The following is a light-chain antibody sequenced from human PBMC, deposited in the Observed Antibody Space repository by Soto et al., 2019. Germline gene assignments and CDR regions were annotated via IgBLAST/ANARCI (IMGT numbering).Light chain of an antibody. CDR3: CSYAGSSTFYV. CDR2: EVS. Sequence: QSALSQPPSVSGSPGQWITITCTGTSSDVGSYNLVSWYQQHPGKAPKLMIYEVSKWPSGVSNRFSGSKSGNTASLTISGLQAEDEADYYCCSYAGSSTFYVFGTGTKVTVL. CDR1: SSDVGSYNL. V-gene: IGLV2-23*02. J-gene: IGLJ1*01.